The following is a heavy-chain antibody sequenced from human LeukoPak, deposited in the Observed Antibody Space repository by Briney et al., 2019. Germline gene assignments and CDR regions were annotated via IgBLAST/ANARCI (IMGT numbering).Heavy chain of an antibody. J-gene: IGHJ5*02. CDR3: ARDNSVGDNAWWFDP. CDR1: GGSISSSGYY. CDR2: IYYSGIT. V-gene: IGHV4-39*02. D-gene: IGHD1-26*01. Sequence: PSETLSLTCTVSGGSISSSGYYWGWIRQSPGEGLEWIGNIYYSGITYYNPSLKSRVTISVDTSKNQFSLKLSSVTAADTAVYYCARDNSVGDNAWWFDPWGQGTLVIVSS.